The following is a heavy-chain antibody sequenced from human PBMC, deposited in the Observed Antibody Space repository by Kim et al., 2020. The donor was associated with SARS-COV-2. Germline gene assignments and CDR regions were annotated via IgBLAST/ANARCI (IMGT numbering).Heavy chain of an antibody. CDR3: ARDLGALYSGRDY. V-gene: IGHV1-18*01. J-gene: IGHJ4*02. D-gene: IGHD1-26*01. Sequence: NSAEKFQGRITLTTDKPKSTAYMELRSLRSDDTAVYYCARDLGALYSGRDYWGQGTLVSVSS.